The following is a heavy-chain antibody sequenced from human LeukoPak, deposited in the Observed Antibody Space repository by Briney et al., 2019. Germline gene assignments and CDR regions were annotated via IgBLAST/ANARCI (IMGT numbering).Heavy chain of an antibody. V-gene: IGHV3-30-3*01. CDR1: GFTFSSYA. D-gene: IGHD2-2*01. CDR2: ISYDGSNK. CDR3: ARDDCSSTSCPANYYYGMDV. J-gene: IGHJ6*02. Sequence: GGSLRLSCAASGFTFSSYAMHWVRQAPGKGLEGVAVISYDGSNKYYADSVKGRFTISRDNSKNTLYLQMNSLRAEDTAVYYCARDDCSSTSCPANYYYGMDVWGQGTTVTVSS.